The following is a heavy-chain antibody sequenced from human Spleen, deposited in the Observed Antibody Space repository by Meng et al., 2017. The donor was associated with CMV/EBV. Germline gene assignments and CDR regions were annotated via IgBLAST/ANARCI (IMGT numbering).Heavy chain of an antibody. Sequence: SVKVSCKASGGTFSSYGISWVRQAPGQGLEWMGGSIPIFGTTNYAQKFQGRVTITTDESTSTAYMELRSLRTDDTAVYYCAGGSGWPFFDYWGQGTLVTVSS. V-gene: IGHV1-69*05. CDR3: AGGSGWPFFDY. J-gene: IGHJ4*02. D-gene: IGHD6-25*01. CDR1: GGTFSSYG. CDR2: SIPIFGTT.